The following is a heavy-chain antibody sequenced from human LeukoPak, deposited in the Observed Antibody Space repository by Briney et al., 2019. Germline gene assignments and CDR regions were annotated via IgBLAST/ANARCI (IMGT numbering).Heavy chain of an antibody. J-gene: IGHJ6*02. CDR3: ARGSGSYSGGMDV. Sequence: GGSLRLSCAASGFTFSSYGMHWVRQAPGKGLEWVAFIRYDGSNKYYADSVKGRFTISRDNAKNTLYLQMNSLRAEDTAVYYCARGSGSYSGGMDVWGQGTTVTVSS. V-gene: IGHV3-30*02. CDR2: IRYDGSNK. D-gene: IGHD3-10*01. CDR1: GFTFSSYG.